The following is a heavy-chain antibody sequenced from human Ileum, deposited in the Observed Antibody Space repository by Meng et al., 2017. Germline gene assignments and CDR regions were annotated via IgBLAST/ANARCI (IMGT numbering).Heavy chain of an antibody. CDR3: TRGGFGYSVPFDF. D-gene: IGHD5/OR15-5a*01. J-gene: IGHJ4*02. Sequence: QVQLQESGPGLVKPSQTLSLTCRVSGASLSTGGYYWSWIRQQPGKGLEWIGYSYYDGSSYYNPSLKSRPIISLDASKSQFSLRLTSMTAADTAIYYCTRGGFGYSVPFDFWGQGTLVTVSS. CDR1: GASLSTGGYY. CDR2: SYYDGSS. V-gene: IGHV4-31*03.